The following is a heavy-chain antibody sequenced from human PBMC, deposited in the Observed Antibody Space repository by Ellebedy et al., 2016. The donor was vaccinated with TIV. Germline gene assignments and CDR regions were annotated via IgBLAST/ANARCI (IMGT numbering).Heavy chain of an antibody. D-gene: IGHD3-10*01. CDR3: ARDYHGSGSYLFDP. V-gene: IGHV1-18*04. CDR1: GYIFKTYG. Sequence: AASVKVSCKASGYIFKTYGISWVRQAPGQGLEWMGWISAYNGNTNYAQNLQGRVTMTTDTSTSTAYMELRSLRSDDTAVYYCARDYHGSGSYLFDPWGQGTLVTVSS. CDR2: ISAYNGNT. J-gene: IGHJ5*02.